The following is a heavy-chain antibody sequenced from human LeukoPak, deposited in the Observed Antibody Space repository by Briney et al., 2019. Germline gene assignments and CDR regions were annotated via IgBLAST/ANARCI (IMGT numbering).Heavy chain of an antibody. Sequence: SETLSLTCTVSGGSISSDSYYWAWIRQPPGKGLEWIASIYYSGSTYYNPSPKSRVTISVDTSKNQFSLKLSSVTAADTAVYYCARLNARTAMTNFDYWGQGTLVTVSS. V-gene: IGHV4-39*01. J-gene: IGHJ4*02. CDR3: ARLNARTAMTNFDY. CDR2: IYYSGST. CDR1: GGSISSDSYY. D-gene: IGHD5-18*01.